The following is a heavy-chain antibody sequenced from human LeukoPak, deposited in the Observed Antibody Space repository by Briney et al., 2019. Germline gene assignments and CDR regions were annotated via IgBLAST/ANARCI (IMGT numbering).Heavy chain of an antibody. CDR1: GYTFTSYY. CDR2: INPSGGST. J-gene: IGHJ4*02. Sequence: GASVKVSCKASGYTFTSYYMHWVRQAPGEGLEWMGIINPSGGSTTYAQKFQGRVTMTRDKSTSTAYMELSSLRSEDTAVYYCARGVNFWSGYYSRWGQGTLVTVSS. D-gene: IGHD3-3*01. V-gene: IGHV1-46*01. CDR3: ARGVNFWSGYYSR.